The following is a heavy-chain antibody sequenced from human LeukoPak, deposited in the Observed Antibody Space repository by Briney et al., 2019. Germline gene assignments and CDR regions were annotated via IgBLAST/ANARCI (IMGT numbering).Heavy chain of an antibody. D-gene: IGHD3-22*01. CDR3: ARDRAVIVSGYSYYYYGMDV. V-gene: IGHV3-48*01. CDR2: ISSRSRTI. J-gene: IGHJ6*02. CDR1: GFIFSSYD. Sequence: GGSLRLSCAASGFIFSSYDFNWVRQAPGKGLEWVSYISSRSRTIYYADSVKGRFTISRDNSKNTLYLQMNSLRAEDTAVYYCARDRAVIVSGYSYYYYGMDVWGQGTTVTVSS.